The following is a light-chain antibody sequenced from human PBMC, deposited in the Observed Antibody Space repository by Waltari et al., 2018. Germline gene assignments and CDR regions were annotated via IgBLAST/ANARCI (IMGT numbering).Light chain of an antibody. J-gene: IGKJ1*01. CDR2: GAS. CDR1: QNIFRT. V-gene: IGKV3-20*01. Sequence: IVLTQSPGTLSLSPGERATLSCRASQNIFRTLAWYQQKPGQAPRLLIYGASSRATGIPDRFSGSGSGTAFSLTISGLDPEDFAVYYCQHYVRLPVTFGQGTKVEMK. CDR3: QHYVRLPVT.